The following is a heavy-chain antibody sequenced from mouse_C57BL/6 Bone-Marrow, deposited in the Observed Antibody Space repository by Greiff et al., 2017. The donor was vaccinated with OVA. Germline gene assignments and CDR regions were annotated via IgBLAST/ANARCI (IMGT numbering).Heavy chain of an antibody. J-gene: IGHJ3*01. CDR1: GYTFTSYW. Sequence: QVQLQQSGAELVKPGASVKLSCKASGYTFTSYWMHWVKQRPGQGLEWIGMIHPTSGSTNYNEKFKSKATLTVDKSSSTAYMQLSSLTSEDSAVYYCARRTGYYGLFAYWGQGTLVTVSA. V-gene: IGHV1-64*01. CDR3: ARRTGYYGLFAY. CDR2: IHPTSGST. D-gene: IGHD2-3*01.